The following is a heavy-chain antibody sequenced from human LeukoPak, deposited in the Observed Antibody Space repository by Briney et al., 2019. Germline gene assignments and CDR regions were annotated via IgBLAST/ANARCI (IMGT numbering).Heavy chain of an antibody. J-gene: IGHJ4*02. D-gene: IGHD6-19*01. V-gene: IGHV4-59*08. CDR3: ARAVAGGDRSRFYSGGWYYFDN. Sequence: SDTLSLTCTLSGASVSSPYWSWIPQPPGKRLQWIGYISDTGSTNYDPSLKGRVTISIHSSPNQSSLELGSVTAAETAMYYCARAVAGGDRSRFYSGGWYYFDNWGQGTLVTVSS. CDR2: ISDTGST. CDR1: GASVSSPY.